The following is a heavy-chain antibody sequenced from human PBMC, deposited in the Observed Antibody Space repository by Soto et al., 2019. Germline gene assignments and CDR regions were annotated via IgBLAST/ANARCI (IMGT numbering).Heavy chain of an antibody. Sequence: QVQQLESGPGLVKPWDTLSLTCTVSGAYISDFSWSWIRQPAGKGLEWIGRITVNGNAQYKPSFSSRITMSMDTSRNQFSLNLQSATAADTALYYCARESGENWTYEAHWGQGTLVTLSS. V-gene: IGHV4-4*07. CDR2: ITVNGNA. J-gene: IGHJ1*01. D-gene: IGHD1-7*01. CDR3: ARESGENWTYEAH. CDR1: GAYISDFS.